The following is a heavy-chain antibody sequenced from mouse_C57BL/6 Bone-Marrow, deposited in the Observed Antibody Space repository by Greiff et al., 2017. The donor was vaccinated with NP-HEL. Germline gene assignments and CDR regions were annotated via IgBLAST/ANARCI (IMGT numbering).Heavy chain of an antibody. V-gene: IGHV1-54*01. J-gene: IGHJ2*01. CDR3: ARARYYYGSSLDY. CDR2: INPGSGGT. Sequence: VQLQQSGAELVRPGTSVKVSCKASGYAFTNYLIEWVKQRPGQGLEWIGVINPGSGGTNYNETFKGKATMTAAKSSSTAYMQLSSLTSEDSAVYFCARARYYYGSSLDYWGQGTTLTVSS. CDR1: GYAFTNYL. D-gene: IGHD1-1*01.